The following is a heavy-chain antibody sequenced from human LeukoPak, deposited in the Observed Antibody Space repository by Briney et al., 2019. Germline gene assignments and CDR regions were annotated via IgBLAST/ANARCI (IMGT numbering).Heavy chain of an antibody. Sequence: ASVKVSCKASGYTFTSHGISWARQAPGQGLEWMGWISAYNGNTNYAQKLQGRVTMTTDTSTSTAYMELRSLRSDDTAVYYRARAKKEPPEEFDYWGQGTLVTVSS. CDR1: GYTFTSHG. V-gene: IGHV1-18*01. D-gene: IGHD1-14*01. CDR3: ARAKKEPPEEFDY. J-gene: IGHJ4*02. CDR2: ISAYNGNT.